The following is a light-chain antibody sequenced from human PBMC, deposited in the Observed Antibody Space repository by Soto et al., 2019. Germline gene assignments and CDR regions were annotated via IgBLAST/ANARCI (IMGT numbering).Light chain of an antibody. V-gene: IGKV3-20*01. CDR1: QSVSNNY. CDR3: QQYGSSPFT. CDR2: GAS. J-gene: IGKJ3*01. Sequence: ELVLTQSPCTLTLSPGDRATLSCRASQSVSNNYLAWYQQKPGQAPRLLIYGASSRATGIPERFSGSGSGTDFTLTISRLEPEDFEVYYCQQYGSSPFTFGPGTKVDIK.